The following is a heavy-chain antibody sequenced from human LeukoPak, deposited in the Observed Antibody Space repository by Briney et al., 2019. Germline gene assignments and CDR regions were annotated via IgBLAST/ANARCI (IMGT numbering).Heavy chain of an antibody. CDR2: INHSGSA. D-gene: IGHD2-2*01. CDR1: GGPFSGHY. V-gene: IGHV4-34*01. J-gene: IGHJ4*02. Sequence: SETLSLTCAIYGGPFSGHYWRWIRQPPGKGLEWIGEINHSGSANYSPSLKSRVTLSVDTSKNQFSLKLSSVTAADTAMYYCATMRGYCSSPTCQDSWGQGTLVTVSS. CDR3: ATMRGYCSSPTCQDS.